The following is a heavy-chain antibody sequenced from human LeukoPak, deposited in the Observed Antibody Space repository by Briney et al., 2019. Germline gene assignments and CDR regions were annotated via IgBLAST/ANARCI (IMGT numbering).Heavy chain of an antibody. CDR2: ISWNSGSI. V-gene: IGHV3-9*01. J-gene: IGHJ4*02. CDR1: GFTFDDCA. Sequence: GGSLRLSCAASGFTFDDCAMHWVRQAPGKGLEWVSGISWNSGSIGYADSVKGRFTISRDNAKNSLYLQMNSLRAEDTALYYCAKDPYYYGSGVPYYFDYWGQGTLVTVSS. D-gene: IGHD3-10*01. CDR3: AKDPYYYGSGVPYYFDY.